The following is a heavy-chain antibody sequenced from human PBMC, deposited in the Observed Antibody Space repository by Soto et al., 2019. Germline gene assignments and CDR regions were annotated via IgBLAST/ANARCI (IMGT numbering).Heavy chain of an antibody. V-gene: IGHV4-4*02. CDR3: ATGRTGGSGANWFDP. J-gene: IGHJ5*02. CDR1: SGSISSSNW. Sequence: QVQLQESGPGLVKPSGTLSLTCAVSSGSISSSNWWSWVRQPPGKGLEWIGEIYHSGSTNYNPPLKSRVTISVDKSKNQFSLKLSSVTAADTAVYYCATGRTGGSGANWFDPWGQGTLVTVSS. D-gene: IGHD3-10*01. CDR2: IYHSGST.